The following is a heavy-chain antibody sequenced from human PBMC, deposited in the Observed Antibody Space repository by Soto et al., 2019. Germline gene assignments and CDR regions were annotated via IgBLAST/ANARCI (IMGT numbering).Heavy chain of an antibody. CDR3: ATGGHNDGYNFYHGMDV. J-gene: IGHJ6*01. CDR1: GGIFTNNA. Sequence: QVQVVQSGAEVKKPGSSVKVSCKVSGGIFTNNAISWVRQAPGQGLEWLGGVIPLFDTAYYAQIFRGRLRISADGATITAYMELSGLTSADTAVYFCATGGHNDGYNFYHGMDVWGQGTTVTVSA. D-gene: IGHD3-16*01. V-gene: IGHV1-69*01. CDR2: VIPLFDTA.